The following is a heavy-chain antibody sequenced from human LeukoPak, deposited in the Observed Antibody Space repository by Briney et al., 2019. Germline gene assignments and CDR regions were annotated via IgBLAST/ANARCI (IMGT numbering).Heavy chain of an antibody. Sequence: SETLSLTCTVSGSSLNSGYYWGWIRQPPGQGLEGSGEINHSGSTNYNPSLQSRVTISVDTSNNQFSLKLSSVTAADTAVYYCARRRGIAARRRSYAFDIWGQGTMVTVSS. J-gene: IGHJ3*02. D-gene: IGHD6-6*01. V-gene: IGHV4-38-2*02. CDR3: ARRRGIAARRRSYAFDI. CDR2: INHSGST. CDR1: GSSLNSGYY.